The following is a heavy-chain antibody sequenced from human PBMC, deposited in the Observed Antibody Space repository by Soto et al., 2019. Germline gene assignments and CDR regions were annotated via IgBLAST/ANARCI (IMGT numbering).Heavy chain of an antibody. CDR3: ARHLYSTSPDV. CDR1: GDSISRSRYY. CDR2: IHYTGGT. D-gene: IGHD2-2*01. V-gene: IGHV4-39*01. J-gene: IGHJ6*02. Sequence: SETLSLTCTDSGDSISRSRYYWGWIRQPPGKGLEWIASIHYTGGTYYNPSLRSRVTISVDTSKTQFSLTVTSVTAADTAVYYCARHLYSTSPDVWGQGTSVTVSS.